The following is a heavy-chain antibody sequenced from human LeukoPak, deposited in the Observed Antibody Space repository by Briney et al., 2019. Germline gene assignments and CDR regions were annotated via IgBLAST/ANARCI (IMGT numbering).Heavy chain of an antibody. D-gene: IGHD3-3*01. CDR1: GYTFTSYG. Sequence: ASVKVSCKASGYTFTSYGISWVRQAPGRGLEWMGWISAYNGNTNYAQKLQGRVTMTADTSTSTAYMELRSLRSDDTAVYYRARAGYYDFWSGSQDYYYYGMDVWGQGTTVTVSS. CDR3: ARAGYYDFWSGSQDYYYYGMDV. V-gene: IGHV1-18*01. CDR2: ISAYNGNT. J-gene: IGHJ6*02.